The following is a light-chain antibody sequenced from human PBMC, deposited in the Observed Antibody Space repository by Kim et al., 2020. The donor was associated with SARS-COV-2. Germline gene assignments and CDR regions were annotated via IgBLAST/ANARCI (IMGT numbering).Light chain of an antibody. J-gene: IGKJ2*01. CDR1: QGSSRY. CDR3: QQVNRLPPS. V-gene: IGKV1-9*01. CDR2: AAA. Sequence: GSVRDRGTHTWRARQGSSRYLGWDQPKPGKAPNRLIYAAATLQSRGPSRFSGRGAGTDFTLTISGLQPEDFATYSCQQVNRLPPSLGKGTKREI.